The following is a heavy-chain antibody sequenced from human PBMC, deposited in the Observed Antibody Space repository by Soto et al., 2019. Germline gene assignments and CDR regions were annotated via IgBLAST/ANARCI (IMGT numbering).Heavy chain of an antibody. CDR2: IKSKTDGGTT. CDR1: GFTFSKAW. V-gene: IGHV3-15*01. CDR3: TTTYYYDSSGYCFDY. Sequence: EVQLVESGGGLVKPGGSLRLSCAASGFTFSKAWMSWVRQAPGKGLEWVGRIKSKTDGGTTDYAAPVKGRFTISRDDSKNTLYLQMNSLKTEDTAVYYCTTTYYYDSSGYCFDYWGQGTLVTVSS. J-gene: IGHJ4*02. D-gene: IGHD3-22*01.